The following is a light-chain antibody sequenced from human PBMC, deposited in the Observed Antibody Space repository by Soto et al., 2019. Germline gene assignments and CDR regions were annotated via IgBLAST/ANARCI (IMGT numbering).Light chain of an antibody. CDR2: DNN. V-gene: IGLV1-51*01. CDR3: GTWDSSLNVGV. J-gene: IGLJ2*01. Sequence: QSVLTQPPSVSAAPGQKVTISCSGSSSNIGNNYVSWYQQLPGTAPKPLIYDNNKRPSGIPDRFSGSKSGTSATLGITGLQTGDEADYYCGTWDSSLNVGVFGGGTKVTVL. CDR1: SSNIGNNY.